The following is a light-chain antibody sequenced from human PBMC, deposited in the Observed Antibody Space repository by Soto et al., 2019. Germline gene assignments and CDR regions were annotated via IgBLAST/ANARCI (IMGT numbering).Light chain of an antibody. V-gene: IGKV3D-15*01. CDR1: QSVSTR. CDR3: QQYTNWPPEYT. J-gene: IGKJ2*01. Sequence: ELVMTQSPATLSVSPGERATLSCRASQSVSTRLAWYHQKPGQAPRLLIYGASTRATGIPARFSGSGSGTEFTLTISSLQSEDFAVYHGQQYTNWPPEYTFGQGTKLEIK. CDR2: GAS.